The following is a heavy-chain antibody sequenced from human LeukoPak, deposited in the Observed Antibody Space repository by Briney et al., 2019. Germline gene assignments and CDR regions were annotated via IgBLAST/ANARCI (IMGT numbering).Heavy chain of an antibody. V-gene: IGHV3-30*02. Sequence: PGGSLRLSCAASGFTFSSYGMHWVRQAPGKGLEWVAFIRYDGSNKYYADSVKGRFTISRDNSKNTLYLQMNSLRAEDTAVYYCAKGYGNYYDSSGYYPDYWGQGTLVTVSS. CDR3: AKGYGNYYDSSGYYPDY. D-gene: IGHD3-22*01. J-gene: IGHJ4*02. CDR2: IRYDGSNK. CDR1: GFTFSSYG.